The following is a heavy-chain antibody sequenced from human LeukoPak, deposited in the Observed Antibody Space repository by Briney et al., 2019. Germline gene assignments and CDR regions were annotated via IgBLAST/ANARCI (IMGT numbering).Heavy chain of an antibody. CDR3: SIWGSTWGLDY. Sequence: PGGSLRLSCAASGFNVSNYYVNWVRQAPGKGLEWVSVIYTGGSTYYADSVKGRFTISRDNAKNSLFLQMNSLRPEDTALYYCSIWGSTWGLDYWGQGTPVTVSS. CDR2: IYTGGST. V-gene: IGHV3-66*01. CDR1: GFNVSNYY. D-gene: IGHD6-13*01. J-gene: IGHJ4*02.